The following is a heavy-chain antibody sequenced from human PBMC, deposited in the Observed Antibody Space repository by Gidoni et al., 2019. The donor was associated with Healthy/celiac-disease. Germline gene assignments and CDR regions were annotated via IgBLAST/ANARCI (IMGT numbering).Heavy chain of an antibody. CDR3: AKDMTQEPAGTGMDV. V-gene: IGHV3-9*01. J-gene: IGHJ6*02. CDR1: GFTFDDYA. D-gene: IGHD6-19*01. CDR2: ISWNSGSI. Sequence: EVQLVESGGGLVQPGRSLRLSCAASGFTFDDYAMHWVRQAPGKGLEWVSGISWNSGSIGYADSVKGRFTISRDNAKNSLYLQMNSLRAEDTALYYCAKDMTQEPAGTGMDVWGQGTTVTVSS.